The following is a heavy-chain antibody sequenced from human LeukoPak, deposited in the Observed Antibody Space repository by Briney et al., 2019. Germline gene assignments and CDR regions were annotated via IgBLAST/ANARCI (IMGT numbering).Heavy chain of an antibody. Sequence: PGGSLRLSCAASGFTFSGSAMHWVRQASGKGLEWVGRIRSKANSYATAYAASVKGRFTISRDDSKNTAYLQMNSLKTEDMAVYYCTRLAVAGDFDYWGQGTLVTVSS. D-gene: IGHD6-19*01. CDR2: IRSKANSYAT. CDR1: GFTFSGSA. CDR3: TRLAVAGDFDY. J-gene: IGHJ4*02. V-gene: IGHV3-73*01.